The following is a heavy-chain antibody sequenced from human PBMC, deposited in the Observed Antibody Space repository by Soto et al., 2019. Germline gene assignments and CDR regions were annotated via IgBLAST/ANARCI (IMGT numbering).Heavy chain of an antibody. CDR2: IYHSGST. V-gene: IGHV4-4*02. D-gene: IGHD3-16*01. CDR1: SGSISSSNW. J-gene: IGHJ3*02. Sequence: QVQLQESGPGLVKPSGTLSLTCAVSSGSISSSNWWSWVRQPPGKGLEWIGEIYHSGSTNYNPSLKNRVTISVDKSKNQYSLKLSSVTAADTAVYYCARVRGDNDAFDIWGQGTMVTVSS. CDR3: ARVRGDNDAFDI.